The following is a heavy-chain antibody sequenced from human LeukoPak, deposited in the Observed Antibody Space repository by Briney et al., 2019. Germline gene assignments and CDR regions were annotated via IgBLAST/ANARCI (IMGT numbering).Heavy chain of an antibody. CDR1: GGSISNGDHY. Sequence: SETLSLTCPVSGGSISNGDHYWSWIRQHPGKGLEWIGHIYYSGSTNYNPSLKSRVTISVDTSKNQFSLKLSSVTAADTAVYYCARGIYGSGSYYNDYWGQGTLVTVSS. J-gene: IGHJ4*02. D-gene: IGHD3-10*01. CDR3: ARGIYGSGSYYNDY. V-gene: IGHV4-61*08. CDR2: IYYSGST.